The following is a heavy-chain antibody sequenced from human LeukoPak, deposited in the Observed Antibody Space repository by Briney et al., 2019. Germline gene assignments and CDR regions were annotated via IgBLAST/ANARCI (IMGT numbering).Heavy chain of an antibody. CDR2: INPDESER. J-gene: IGHJ4*02. D-gene: IGHD1-26*01. V-gene: IGHV3-7*01. CDR1: GFTFNSHC. Sequence: GGSLRLSCAASGFTFNSHCMSWVRQAQGKGLEWVAHINPDESERHYVDSVKGRFTISRDNAKNSLYLLMSSLRAEDTAIYYWARVSRFVDYWEYRSFDYWGQGTLVTVSS. CDR3: ARVSRFVDYWEYRSFDY.